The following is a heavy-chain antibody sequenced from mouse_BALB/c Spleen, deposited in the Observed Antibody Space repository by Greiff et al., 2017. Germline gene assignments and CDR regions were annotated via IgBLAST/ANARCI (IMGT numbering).Heavy chain of an antibody. J-gene: IGHJ3*01. CDR1: GYTFTSYW. CDR3: ARSTMTPTGFAY. V-gene: IGHV1-7*01. D-gene: IGHD2-4*01. Sequence: LQESGAELAKPGASVKMSCKASGYTFTSYWMHWVKQRPGQGLEWIGYINPSTGYTEYNQKFKDKATLTADKSSSTAYMQLSSLTSEDSAVYYCARSTMTPTGFAYWGQGTLVTVSA. CDR2: INPSTGYT.